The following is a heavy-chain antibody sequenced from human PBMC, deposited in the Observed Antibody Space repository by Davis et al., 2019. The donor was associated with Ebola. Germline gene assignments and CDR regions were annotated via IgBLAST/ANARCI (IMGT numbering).Heavy chain of an antibody. CDR2: IYHSGSH. CDR1: GYSISSGYY. J-gene: IGHJ5*02. D-gene: IGHD3-3*01. V-gene: IGHV4-38-2*02. Sequence: PSETLSLTCTVSGYSISSGYYWGWIRQPPGKGLEWIGCIYHSGSHYYNPSLKSRVTISVDTSKNQFPLKLSSVTAADTAVYYCARGTYYDFWSGYYGTKYNWFDPWGQGTLVTVSS. CDR3: ARGTYYDFWSGYYGTKYNWFDP.